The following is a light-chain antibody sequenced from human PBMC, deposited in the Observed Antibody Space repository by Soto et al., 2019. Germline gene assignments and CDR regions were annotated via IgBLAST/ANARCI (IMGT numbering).Light chain of an antibody. CDR3: QQYSNSPQT. J-gene: IGKJ1*01. CDR2: DAS. V-gene: IGKV3D-20*01. Sequence: EIVLTQSPASLSLSPGERATLSCGASQSVSSNKLAWYQQKPGLAPRLLIYDASRRATGIPDRFSGSGSGTDFTLTISRLEPEDFAVYSCQQYSNSPQTFGQGTKVEIK. CDR1: QSVSSNK.